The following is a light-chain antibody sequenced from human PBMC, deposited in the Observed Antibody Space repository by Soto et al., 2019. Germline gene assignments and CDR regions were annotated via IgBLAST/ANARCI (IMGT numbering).Light chain of an antibody. CDR3: GTWDNSLSAV. CDR1: SSNIGSNY. V-gene: IGLV1-51*01. J-gene: IGLJ2*01. CDR2: DNG. Sequence: QSVLTQPPSVSAAPGQKFTISCSGSSSNIGSNYVSWYQQLSGTAPKLLIYDNGKRPSGIPDRFSGSQSGTSATLGITGLQTGDEADYYCGTWDNSLSAVFGGGTKLTVL.